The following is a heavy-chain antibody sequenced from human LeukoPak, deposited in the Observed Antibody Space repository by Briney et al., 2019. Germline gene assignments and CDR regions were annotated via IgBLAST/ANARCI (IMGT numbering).Heavy chain of an antibody. J-gene: IGHJ4*02. Sequence: GSLRLSCAASGFTFNNYWMTWVRQAPGKGLEWVASIKEDGSEKYYVDSVKGRFTISRDNAKNSLYLQMNSLRAEDTAVYYCGRTTQSDYWGQGTLVTVSS. CDR3: GRTTQSDY. CDR1: GFTFNNYW. V-gene: IGHV3-7*05. D-gene: IGHD1-14*01. CDR2: IKEDGSEK.